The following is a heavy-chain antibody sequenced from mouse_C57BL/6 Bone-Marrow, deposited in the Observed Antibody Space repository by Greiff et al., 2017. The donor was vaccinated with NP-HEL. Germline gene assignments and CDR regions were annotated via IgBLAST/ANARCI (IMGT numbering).Heavy chain of an antibody. CDR1: GYTFTSYW. CDR2: IDPSDSYT. V-gene: IGHV1-69*01. CDR3: ARTGYLDY. J-gene: IGHJ2*01. Sequence: QVQLQQPGAELVMPGASVKLSCKASGYTFTSYWMHWVKQRPGQGLEWIGEIDPSDSYTNYNQKFKGKSTLTVDKSSSTAYMQLSSLTSEDSAVYYWARTGYLDYWGQGTTLTVSS.